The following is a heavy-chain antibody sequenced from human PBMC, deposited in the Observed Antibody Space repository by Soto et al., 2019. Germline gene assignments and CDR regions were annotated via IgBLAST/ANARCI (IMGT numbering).Heavy chain of an antibody. D-gene: IGHD6-13*01. V-gene: IGHV3-30-3*01. CDR2: ISYDENNK. CDR3: GRGAGIAEGGAHVYYGMDV. Sequence: QVQLVESGGGVVLPGGSLRLSCAASGFSFSTYAIHWVRQPPGKGLEWVAVISYDENNKGYADSVKGRFTISRDNSRNTLHLQMASLSSEDTAVSYCGRGAGIAEGGAHVYYGMDVWGQGPTVTVSS. CDR1: GFSFSTYA. J-gene: IGHJ6*02.